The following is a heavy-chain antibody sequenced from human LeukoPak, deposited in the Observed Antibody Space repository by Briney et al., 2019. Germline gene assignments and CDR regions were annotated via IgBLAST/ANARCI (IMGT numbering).Heavy chain of an antibody. Sequence: PGGSLRLSCTASGFTFSDYYMTWIRQAPGKGLEWVGSVYYTGVTDYTPSLKSRVTISVERSKNQFSLKLRSVTAADTAVYYCARGPDSGWYPSSWGQGTLVTVSS. D-gene: IGHD6-19*01. V-gene: IGHV4-59*05. CDR3: ARGPDSGWYPSS. J-gene: IGHJ5*02. CDR1: GFTFSDYY. CDR2: VYYTGVT.